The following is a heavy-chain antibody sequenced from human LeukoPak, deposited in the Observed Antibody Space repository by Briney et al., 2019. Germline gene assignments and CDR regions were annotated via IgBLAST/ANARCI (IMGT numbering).Heavy chain of an antibody. CDR3: VKGGYVTYFDP. CDR2: IRSNGRDT. V-gene: IGHV3-23*01. J-gene: IGHJ5*02. D-gene: IGHD2-15*01. Sequence: GGSLRLSCAASGFTFSESSMSWVRQAPGKGLEWVSNIRSNGRDTHYTDSVKGRFTIPRDNSRNTLYLEMNSLRAEDTAVYYCVKGGYVTYFDPWGQGTLVTVSS. CDR1: GFTFSESS.